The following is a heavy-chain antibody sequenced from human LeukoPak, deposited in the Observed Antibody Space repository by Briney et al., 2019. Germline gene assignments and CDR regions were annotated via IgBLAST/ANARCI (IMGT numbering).Heavy chain of an antibody. CDR1: GGSISSYY. CDR3: ARIDRPRVVYDY. D-gene: IGHD2-8*02. CDR2: IYYSGST. V-gene: IGHV4-59*01. J-gene: IGHJ4*02. Sequence: KPSETLSLTCTVSGGSISSYYWSWIRQPPGKGLEWIGYIYYSGSTNYNPSLKSRVTISVDAFKNQFSLKLSSVTAADTAVYYCARIDRPRVVYDYWGQGTLVTVSS.